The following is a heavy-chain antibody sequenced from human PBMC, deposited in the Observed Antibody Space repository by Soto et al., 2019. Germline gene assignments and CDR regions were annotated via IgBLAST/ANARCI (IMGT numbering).Heavy chain of an antibody. J-gene: IGHJ6*02. CDR2: ISGKKGNT. V-gene: IGHV1-18*04. Sequence: QVQLVQSGVEVKKPGASVKFSCKASGYTFISHGISWVLQAPGQGLEWMGWISGKKGNTNYAQKLQGRVTLATDTSTSTAYMELRRLRSDDTDVYYCARVSSSIVVVPEYGIDVWGQGTTVTVSS. CDR1: GYTFISHG. D-gene: IGHD2-15*01. CDR3: ARVSSSIVVVPEYGIDV.